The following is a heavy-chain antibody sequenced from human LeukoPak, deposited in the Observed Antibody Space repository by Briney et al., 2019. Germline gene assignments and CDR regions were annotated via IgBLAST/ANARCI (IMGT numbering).Heavy chain of an antibody. Sequence: PSETLSLTCTVSGGSISSYYWSWIRQPPGKGLEWIGYIYYSGSTNYNPSLKSRVTISVDTSKNQFSLKLGSVTAADTAVYYCARVIGSWYGGSDYWGQGTLVTVSS. CDR2: IYYSGST. D-gene: IGHD6-13*01. V-gene: IGHV4-59*01. J-gene: IGHJ4*02. CDR3: ARVIGSWYGGSDY. CDR1: GGSISSYY.